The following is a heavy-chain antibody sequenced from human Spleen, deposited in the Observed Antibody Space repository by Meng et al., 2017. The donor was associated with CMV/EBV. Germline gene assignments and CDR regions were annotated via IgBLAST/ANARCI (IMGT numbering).Heavy chain of an antibody. V-gene: IGHV3-30*18. CDR3: AKQLSSIWYQEEVWYFDL. J-gene: IGHJ2*01. CDR2: ISYDGSNK. CDR1: TFSSYG. Sequence: TFSSYGMHWVRQAPGKGLEWVAVISYDGSNKYYADSVKGRFTISRDNSKNTLYLQMNSLRAEDTAVYYCAKQLSSIWYQEEVWYFDLWGRGTLVTVSS. D-gene: IGHD6-13*01.